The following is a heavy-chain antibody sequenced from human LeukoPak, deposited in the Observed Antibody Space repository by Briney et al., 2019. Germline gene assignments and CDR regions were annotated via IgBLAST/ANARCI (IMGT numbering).Heavy chain of an antibody. CDR2: FDPEDGET. CDR1: GYTLTELS. Sequence: ASVKGSCKVSGYTLTELSMHWVRQAPGKGLEWMGGFDPEDGETSYAQKFQGRVTMTEDTSTDTAYMELSSLRSEDTAVYYGATDRSGRPWYYFDYWGQGTLVTVSS. CDR3: ATDRSGRPWYYFDY. J-gene: IGHJ4*02. V-gene: IGHV1-24*01. D-gene: IGHD2-15*01.